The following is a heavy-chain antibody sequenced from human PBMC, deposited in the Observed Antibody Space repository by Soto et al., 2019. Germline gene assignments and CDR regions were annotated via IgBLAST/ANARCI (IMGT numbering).Heavy chain of an antibody. V-gene: IGHV3-23*01. CDR2: ISGSGGST. CDR1: GFTFSSYA. D-gene: IGHD2-2*01. J-gene: IGHJ4*02. Sequence: PGGSLRLSCAASGFTFSSYAMSWVRQAPGKGLEWVSGISGSGGSTDYADSVKGRFTISRDNSKNTLYLQMNSLRAEDTAVYYCAKDDKGLTSRSSNFDYWGQGTLVTVSS. CDR3: AKDDKGLTSRSSNFDY.